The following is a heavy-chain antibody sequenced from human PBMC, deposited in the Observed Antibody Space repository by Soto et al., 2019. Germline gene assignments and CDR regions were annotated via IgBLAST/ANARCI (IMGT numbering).Heavy chain of an antibody. CDR2: IRRKANSSTR. CDR1: GLIFSDYH. J-gene: IGHJ6*02. Sequence: EVQLVESGGGLVQPGGSLRLSCAASGLIFSDYHMDWVRQAPGKGLEWVGRIRRKANSSTREYAASVKGRFTISGDDSKNSLYLQMTSLRSEDTAVYYCAMLGGWSGGSSGMDVWGQGTTVTVSS. V-gene: IGHV3-72*01. D-gene: IGHD6-19*01. CDR3: AMLGGWSGGSSGMDV.